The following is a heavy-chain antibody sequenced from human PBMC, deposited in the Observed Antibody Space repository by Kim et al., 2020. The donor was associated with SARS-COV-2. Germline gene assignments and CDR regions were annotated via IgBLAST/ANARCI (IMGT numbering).Heavy chain of an antibody. Sequence: SQTLSLTCAISGDSVSSNSAAWNWIRQSPSRGLEWLGRTYYRSKWYNDYAVSVKSRITINPDTSKNQFSLQLNSVTPEDTAVYYCARVLAAIGYCSSTSCPVGYYYYYGMDVWGQGTTVTVSS. CDR2: TYYRSKWYN. CDR3: ARVLAAIGYCSSTSCPVGYYYYYGMDV. V-gene: IGHV6-1*01. D-gene: IGHD2-2*01. CDR1: GDSVSSNSAA. J-gene: IGHJ6*02.